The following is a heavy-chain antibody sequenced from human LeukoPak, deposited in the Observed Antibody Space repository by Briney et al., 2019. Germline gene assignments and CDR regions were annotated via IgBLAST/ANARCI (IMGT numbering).Heavy chain of an antibody. Sequence: ASVKVSCKVSGYTLTELSMHWVRQAPGKGLEWMGGFDPEDGETIYAQKFQGRVTMTEDTSTDTAYMELSSLRSDDTAVYYCATLVGATNPNDYWGQGTLVTVSS. CDR1: GYTLTELS. CDR3: ATLVGATNPNDY. D-gene: IGHD1-26*01. J-gene: IGHJ4*02. CDR2: FDPEDGET. V-gene: IGHV1-24*01.